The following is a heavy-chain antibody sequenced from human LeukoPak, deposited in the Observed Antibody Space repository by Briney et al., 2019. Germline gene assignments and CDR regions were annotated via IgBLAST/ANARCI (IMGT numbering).Heavy chain of an antibody. CDR3: ARVRAGLQAFDT. CDR2: ISSGSRYI. Sequence: PGESLRLSCAGSGFKFNTHNLNWVRQAPRKGLEWVSSISSGSRYILYADSMKGRFTGSRDNAKNSLYLQMNSLRAEDTAVYYCARVRAGLQAFDTWGQGTLVTVSS. V-gene: IGHV3-21*01. CDR1: GFKFNTHN. D-gene: IGHD4-11*01. J-gene: IGHJ5*02.